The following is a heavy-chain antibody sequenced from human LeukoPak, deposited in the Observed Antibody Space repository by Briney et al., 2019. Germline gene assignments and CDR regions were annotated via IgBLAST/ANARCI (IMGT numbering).Heavy chain of an antibody. J-gene: IGHJ4*02. CDR1: GYTFTSYG. D-gene: IGHD3-22*01. CDR3: ARGSYYYDSSGSSSPDY. CDR2: ISAYNGNT. V-gene: IGHV1-18*01. Sequence: GASVKVSCKASGYTFTSYGISWVRQAPGQGLEWMGWISAYNGNTNYAQKLQGRVTMTTDTSTSTAYMELRSLRSDDTAVYYCARGSYYYDSSGSSSPDYWGQGTLVTVSS.